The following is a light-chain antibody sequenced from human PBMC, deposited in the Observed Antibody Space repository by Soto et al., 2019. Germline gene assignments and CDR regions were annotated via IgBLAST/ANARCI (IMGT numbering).Light chain of an antibody. Sequence: DIPTSQYPSTLSGSVGDRVTIACRASQTISTCMAWYQQNPGKAPKLLVYDASTLQSGVASRFSGSGSGTEFTLIISGLQPDDSATYYCQQYTNTNNPWMLGQGTKVDIK. V-gene: IGKV1-5*01. CDR3: QQYTNTNNPWM. J-gene: IGKJ1*01. CDR1: QTISTC. CDR2: DAS.